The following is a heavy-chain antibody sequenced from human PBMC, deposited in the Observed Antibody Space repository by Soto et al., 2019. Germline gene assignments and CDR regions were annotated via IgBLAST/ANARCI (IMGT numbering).Heavy chain of an antibody. V-gene: IGHV1-69*08. Sequence: QVQLVQSGPEVKKSGSSVKVSCKVSGGTLSSETISWLRQAPGQGLEWMGRIIPLLGIGNYAQKFQGRVTITEDISTNTGYMELSSLTSQDTAIYYCAREEGYYNMGTCHVYYMDVWGNGTTVTVSS. CDR1: GGTLSSET. J-gene: IGHJ6*03. CDR3: AREEGYYNMGTCHVYYMDV. D-gene: IGHD3-9*01. CDR2: IIPLLGIG.